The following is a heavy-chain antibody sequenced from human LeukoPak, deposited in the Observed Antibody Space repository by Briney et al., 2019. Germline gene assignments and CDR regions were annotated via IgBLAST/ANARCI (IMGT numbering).Heavy chain of an antibody. CDR3: ARCTNGVCWT. CDR2: ISYDGSNK. CDR1: GFTFSSFG. Sequence: SGGSLRLSCAASGFTFSSFGMHWVRQAPGKGLEWVAVISYDGSNKYYADSVKGRFTISRDNSKNTLYLQVSSLRSEDTAVYYCARCTNGVCWTWGQGTLVTVSS. D-gene: IGHD2-8*01. V-gene: IGHV3-30*03. J-gene: IGHJ5*02.